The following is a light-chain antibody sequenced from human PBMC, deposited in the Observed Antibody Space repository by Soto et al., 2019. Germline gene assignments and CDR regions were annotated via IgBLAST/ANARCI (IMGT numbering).Light chain of an antibody. Sequence: DIQLTQSPSFQSASLGDRVTITWRASQGINIFLAWFQQKPGKAPNLLISAASTLQSGVPSRFSGSGSETEFTLTITSLKNEDSATYDGQQRNSYTRTFGQGTKVDIK. CDR1: QGINIF. V-gene: IGKV1-9*01. CDR3: QQRNSYTRT. CDR2: AAS. J-gene: IGKJ2*01.